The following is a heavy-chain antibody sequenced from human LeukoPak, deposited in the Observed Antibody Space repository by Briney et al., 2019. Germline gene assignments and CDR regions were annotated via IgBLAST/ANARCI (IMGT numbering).Heavy chain of an antibody. D-gene: IGHD1-1*01. V-gene: IGHV4-34*01. J-gene: IGHJ5*02. CDR1: GGSFSGYY. Sequence: SETLSLTCAVYGGSFSGYYWSWIRQPPGKELEWIGEINHSGSTNYNPSLKSRVTISVDTSKNQFSLKLSSVTAADTAVYYCARGRGNWNARWANWFDPWGQGTLVTVSS. CDR3: ARGRGNWNARWANWFDP. CDR2: INHSGST.